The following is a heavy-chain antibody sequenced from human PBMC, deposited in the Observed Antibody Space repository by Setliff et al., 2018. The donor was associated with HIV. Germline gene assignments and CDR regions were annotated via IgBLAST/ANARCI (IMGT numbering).Heavy chain of an antibody. J-gene: IGHJ4*02. D-gene: IGHD3-10*01. V-gene: IGHV5-51*01. CDR2: IYPGDSDT. CDR3: ARHGQYGSGSYYNRPFDY. CDR1: GYNFTRYW. Sequence: GESLTISCKGSGYNFTRYWIAWLRQMPGKGLECMGIIYPGDSDTRYSPSFQGHVTISADKSISTAYLQWSSLKASDTAMYYCARHGQYGSGSYYNRPFDYWGQGTLGTVSS.